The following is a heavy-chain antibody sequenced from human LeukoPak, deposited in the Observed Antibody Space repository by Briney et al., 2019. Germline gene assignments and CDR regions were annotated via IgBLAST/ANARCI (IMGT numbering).Heavy chain of an antibody. CDR3: ARGTVLMHYATFDS. J-gene: IGHJ4*02. Sequence: SETLSLTCAVYGGSFSGYYWTWIRQSPGEGLEWIGEIIHSGRTNYSPSLESRVTLSVDTPNNQFSLKLTSVTAADTAVYYCARGTVLMHYATFDSWGQGTLVTVSS. CDR1: GGSFSGYY. D-gene: IGHD2-8*01. CDR2: IIHSGRT. V-gene: IGHV4-34*12.